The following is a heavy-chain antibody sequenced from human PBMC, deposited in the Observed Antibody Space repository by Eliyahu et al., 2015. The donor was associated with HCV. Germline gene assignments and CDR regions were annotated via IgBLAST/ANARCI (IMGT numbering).Heavy chain of an antibody. J-gene: IGHJ4*02. CDR2: INWDSSYA. Sequence: EVQLVESGGGLVQPGRSLRLSCAVSGFTFEDHAMHWVRQAPGKGLEWVSLINWDSSYAGYADSVKGRFIISRDNTKNSLFLQMNSLRDEDTAFYYCAKDIYSSGFPAYFDNWGQGILVTVSS. CDR3: AKDIYSSGFPAYFDN. CDR1: GFTFEDHA. V-gene: IGHV3-9*01. D-gene: IGHD6-19*01.